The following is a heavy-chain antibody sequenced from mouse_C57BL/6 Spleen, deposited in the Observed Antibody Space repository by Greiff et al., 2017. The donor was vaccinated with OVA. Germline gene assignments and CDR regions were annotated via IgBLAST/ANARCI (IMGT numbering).Heavy chain of an antibody. Sequence: QVQLQQSGPELVKPGASVKISCKASGYAFSSSWMNWVKQRPGKGLEWIGRIYPGDGDTNYNGKFKGKATLTADKSSSTAYMQLSSLTSEDSAVYFCARGSGGDWFAYWGQGTLVTVSA. CDR3: ARGSGGDWFAY. J-gene: IGHJ3*01. CDR2: IYPGDGDT. CDR1: GYAFSSSW. D-gene: IGHD3-2*02. V-gene: IGHV1-82*01.